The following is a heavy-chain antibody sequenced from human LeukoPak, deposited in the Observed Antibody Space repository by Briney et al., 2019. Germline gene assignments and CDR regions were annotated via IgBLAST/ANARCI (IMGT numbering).Heavy chain of an antibody. J-gene: IGHJ4*02. CDR1: GYTFTSNY. CDR3: ARDQEGFDY. CDR2: IYPRDGST. V-gene: IGHV1-46*01. Sequence: EASVKVSCKASGYTFTSNYIHWVRQAPGQGLEWMGMIYPRDGSTSYAQKFQGRVTVTGDTSTSTVHMELSGLRSEDTAVYYCARDQEGFDYWGRGTLVTVSS.